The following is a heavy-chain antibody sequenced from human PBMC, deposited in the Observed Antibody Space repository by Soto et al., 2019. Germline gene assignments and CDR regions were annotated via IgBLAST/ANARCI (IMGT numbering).Heavy chain of an antibody. CDR3: ARGDGSIPDY. D-gene: IGHD2-21*01. Sequence: QVQLQESGPGLVKPSETLSLTCTVSGGSISSYYWSWIQQPPGKGLEWIGYIYYSGSTNYNPSLKSRVTISVDTSKNQFSLKLSSVTAADTAVYYCARGDGSIPDYWGQGTLVTVSS. J-gene: IGHJ4*02. V-gene: IGHV4-59*01. CDR1: GGSISSYY. CDR2: IYYSGST.